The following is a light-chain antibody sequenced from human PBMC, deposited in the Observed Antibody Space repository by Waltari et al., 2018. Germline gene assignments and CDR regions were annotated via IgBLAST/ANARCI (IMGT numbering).Light chain of an antibody. V-gene: IGLV3-1*01. CDR3: QALVNTTVI. J-gene: IGLJ2*01. CDR2: KDN. CDR1: RLGDKY. Sequence: SYELSQPPSVSVSPGQTASITCPGDRLGDKYACWYKQRLGQSPVLVTYKDNKRPAGVPARFSVSNSGNTATLAISGTQAICEADYYCQALVNTTVIFGGGTKLTVL.